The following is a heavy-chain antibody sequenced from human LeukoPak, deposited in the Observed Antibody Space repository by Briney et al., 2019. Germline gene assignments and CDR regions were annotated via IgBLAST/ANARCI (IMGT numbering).Heavy chain of an antibody. D-gene: IGHD2-21*02. CDR1: GFTFSGYA. Sequence: PGGSLRLSCAASGFTFSGYAMHWVRQAPGKGLEWVSAISGNDDRTYYADSVKGRFTISRDNSKNTLYLQMNSLRAEDTAVYYCAKDCGGDCYYDSVYWGQGILVTVSS. V-gene: IGHV3-23*01. J-gene: IGHJ4*02. CDR2: ISGNDDRT. CDR3: AKDCGGDCYYDSVY.